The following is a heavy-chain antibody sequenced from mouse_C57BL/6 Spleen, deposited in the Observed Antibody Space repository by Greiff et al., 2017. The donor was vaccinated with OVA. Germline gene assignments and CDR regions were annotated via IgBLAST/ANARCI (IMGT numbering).Heavy chain of an antibody. CDR3: AREYDYDEFAY. J-gene: IGHJ3*01. D-gene: IGHD2-4*01. CDR1: GYTFTSYW. Sequence: VQLQQPGAELVRPGSSVKLSCKASGYTFTSYWMHWVKQRPIQGLEWIGNIDPSDSETHYNQKFKDKATLTVDKSSSTAYMQLSSLTSEDSAVYYCAREYDYDEFAYWGQGTLVTVSA. V-gene: IGHV1-52*01. CDR2: IDPSDSET.